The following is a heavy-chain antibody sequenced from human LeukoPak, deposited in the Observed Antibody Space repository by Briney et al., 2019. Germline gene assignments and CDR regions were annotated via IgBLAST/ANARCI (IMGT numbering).Heavy chain of an antibody. CDR2: INPNSGGT. D-gene: IGHD2-2*01. Sequence: ASVKVSCKASGYTFTGYYTHWVRQAPGQGLEWMGRINPNSGGTNYAQKFQGRVTMTRDTSISTAYMELSRLRSDDTAVYYCARAPAKYCSSTSCTNWFDPWGQGTLVTVSS. V-gene: IGHV1-2*06. CDR1: GYTFTGYY. J-gene: IGHJ5*02. CDR3: ARAPAKYCSSTSCTNWFDP.